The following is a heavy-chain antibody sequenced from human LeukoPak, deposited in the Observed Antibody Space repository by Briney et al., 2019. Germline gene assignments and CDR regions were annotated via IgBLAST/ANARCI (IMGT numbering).Heavy chain of an antibody. CDR3: ATYHRSSYYYIDA. Sequence: GGSLRLSCAASGFSFGSYGLSWVRQAPGKGLQWISYISGYSGPAYYADSVKGRFTISRDNARNSLYLQMNSLGAEDTAVYFCATYHRSSYYYIDAWGRGTTVTVSS. V-gene: IGHV3-48*04. CDR2: ISGYSGPA. J-gene: IGHJ6*03. CDR1: GFSFGSYG. D-gene: IGHD6-6*01.